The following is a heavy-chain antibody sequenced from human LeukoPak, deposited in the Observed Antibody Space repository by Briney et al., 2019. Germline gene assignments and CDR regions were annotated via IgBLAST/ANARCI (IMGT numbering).Heavy chain of an antibody. CDR2: ISSSGSTI. J-gene: IGHJ4*02. CDR3: ARKAVSVVGYYYDSSGYYPY. V-gene: IGHV3-48*03. Sequence: GGSLILSCAASGFTFSSYEMNWVRQAPGKELEWVSYISSSGSTIYYADSVKGRFTISRDNAKNSLYLQMNSLRAEDTAVYYCARKAVSVVGYYYDSSGYYPYRGQGTLVTVSS. CDR1: GFTFSSYE. D-gene: IGHD3-22*01.